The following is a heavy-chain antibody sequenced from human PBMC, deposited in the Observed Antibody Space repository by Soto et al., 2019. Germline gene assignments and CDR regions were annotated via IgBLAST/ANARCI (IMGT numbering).Heavy chain of an antibody. CDR2: ISPKSGSI. CDR1: GYTFTRNG. J-gene: IGHJ6*02. D-gene: IGHD3-22*01. Sequence: ASVKVSCKTSGYTFTRNGISWVRQAPGQGLEWMGWISPKSGSIKYAQKFQGRVTMTTDTSTSTAYMEVRSLRSDDTALYYCVKDRDSNSWPSRDVWGPGTTVTVSS. V-gene: IGHV1-18*01. CDR3: VKDRDSNSWPSRDV.